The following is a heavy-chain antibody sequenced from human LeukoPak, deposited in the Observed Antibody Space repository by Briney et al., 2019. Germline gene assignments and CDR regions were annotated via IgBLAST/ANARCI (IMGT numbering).Heavy chain of an antibody. D-gene: IGHD3-16*01. J-gene: IGHJ4*02. V-gene: IGHV3-23*01. CDR3: AGKIGDYFDY. CDR1: GFTFSNSA. CDR2: LSGSGITT. Sequence: GGSLRLSCAASGFTFSNSAMSWVRQAPGKGLEWVSTLSGSGITTYYADSVKGRFTISRDNSKNTLYLQMNSLRAEDTAVYYCAGKIGDYFDYWGLGTLVTVSS.